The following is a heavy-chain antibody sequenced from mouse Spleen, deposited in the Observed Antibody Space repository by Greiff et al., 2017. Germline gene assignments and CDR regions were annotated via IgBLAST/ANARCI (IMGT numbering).Heavy chain of an antibody. CDR1: GYTFTSYG. CDR2: IYPRSGNT. CDR3: AREGYYDQVEVAY. Sequence: VKLQQPGAELVKPGASVKLSCKASGYTFTSYGISWVKQRTGQGLEWIGEIYPRSGNTYYNEKFKGKATLTADKSSSTAYMELRSLTSEDSAVYFCAREGYYDQVEVAYWGQGTLVAVSA. J-gene: IGHJ3*01. D-gene: IGHD2-4*01. V-gene: IGHV1-81*01.